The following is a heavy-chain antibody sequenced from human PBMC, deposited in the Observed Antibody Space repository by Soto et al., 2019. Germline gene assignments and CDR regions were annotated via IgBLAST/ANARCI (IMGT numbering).Heavy chain of an antibody. CDR1: GGTFSNYA. D-gene: IGHD3-16*01. CDR3: ARGGGEMATPHPSLY. Sequence: EASVKVSCKASGGTFSNYAISWVRQAPVQGLEWMGGITPIFGTANYAQKFQGRVTITADKSTRTAYMELSSLRSEDTAVYYCARGGGEMATPHPSLYWGPGTLVTVSS. V-gene: IGHV1-69*06. CDR2: ITPIFGTA. J-gene: IGHJ4*02.